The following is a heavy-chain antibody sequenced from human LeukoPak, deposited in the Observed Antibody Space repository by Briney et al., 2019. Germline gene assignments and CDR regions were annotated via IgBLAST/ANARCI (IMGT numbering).Heavy chain of an antibody. Sequence: SETLSLTCTVSGGSINSYYWSWIRQPAGKGLEWIGRIYSRGSTNYNPSLKSRVSMSVDTSKNQSSLKLTSVTAADTAVYCCARGGKATVVTMWGQGILVTVSS. CDR1: GGSINSYY. D-gene: IGHD4-23*01. CDR2: IYSRGST. J-gene: IGHJ4*02. CDR3: ARGGKATVVTM. V-gene: IGHV4-4*07.